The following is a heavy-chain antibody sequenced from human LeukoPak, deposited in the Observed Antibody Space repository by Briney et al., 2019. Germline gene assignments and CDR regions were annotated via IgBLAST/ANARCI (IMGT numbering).Heavy chain of an antibody. CDR2: IYHSGST. V-gene: IGHV4-30-2*01. Sequence: SETLSLTCSVSGGSISSGGYFWRWIRQPPGKGLEWIGYIYHSGSTYYNPSLKSRVTISVDRSKIQFSLKLSSVTAADTAVYYCARFAILEWLYYFDYWGQGTLVTVSS. CDR1: GGSISSGGYF. J-gene: IGHJ4*02. D-gene: IGHD3-3*02. CDR3: ARFAILEWLYYFDY.